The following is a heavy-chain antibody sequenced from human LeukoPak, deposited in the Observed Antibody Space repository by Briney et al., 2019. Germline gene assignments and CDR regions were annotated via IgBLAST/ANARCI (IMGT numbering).Heavy chain of an antibody. D-gene: IGHD3-22*01. CDR3: AREFRRYYDSSGYYFDY. V-gene: IGHV1-18*01. CDR1: GYTFTSYG. J-gene: IGHJ4*02. Sequence: ASVKVCCKASGYTFTSYGISWVRQAPGQGLEWMGWISAYNGNTNYAQKFQGRVTMTTDTSTSTAYMELRSLRSDDTAVYYCAREFRRYYDSSGYYFDYWGQGTLVTVSS. CDR2: ISAYNGNT.